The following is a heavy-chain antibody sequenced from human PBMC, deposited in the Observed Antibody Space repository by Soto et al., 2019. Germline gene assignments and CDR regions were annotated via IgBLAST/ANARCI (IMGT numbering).Heavy chain of an antibody. V-gene: IGHV3-30*03. CDR2: ISYDGSST. J-gene: IGHJ4*02. Sequence: GGSLRLSCAASGFPFSTYCMHWVRPAPGKGLEWVAVISYDGSSTSYADSVKGRFTISRDNSKNTLYLQMNSLRAEDTAVYYCGRFGELSIDYWGQGTLVTVSS. CDR1: GFPFSTYC. CDR3: GRFGELSIDY. D-gene: IGHD3-10*01.